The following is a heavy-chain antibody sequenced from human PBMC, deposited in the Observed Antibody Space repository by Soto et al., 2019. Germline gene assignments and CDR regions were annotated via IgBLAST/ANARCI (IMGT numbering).Heavy chain of an antibody. V-gene: IGHV3-53*01. Sequence: EVQLVESGGGLIQPGGSLRLSCAASGFTVSSNYMSWVRQAPGKGLEWVSVIYSGGSTYYADSVKGRFTISRDNSKNTLYLQMNRLRAEDTAVYYCAREYSYGYSYYYGMDVWGQGTTVTVSS. J-gene: IGHJ6*02. CDR1: GFTVSSNY. D-gene: IGHD5-18*01. CDR3: AREYSYGYSYYYGMDV. CDR2: IYSGGST.